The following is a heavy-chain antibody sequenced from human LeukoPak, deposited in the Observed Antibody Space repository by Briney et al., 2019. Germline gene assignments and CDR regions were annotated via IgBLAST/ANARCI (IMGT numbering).Heavy chain of an antibody. J-gene: IGHJ2*01. CDR1: GYSISSGYY. Sequence: SETLSLTCTVSGYSISSGYYWGWIRQPPGKGLEWIGYIYYSGSTNYNPSLKSRVTISVDTSKNQFSLKLSSVTAADTAVYYCARVLHYGSGSYYNSGAFWYFDLWGRGTLVTVSS. V-gene: IGHV4-61*01. CDR3: ARVLHYGSGSYYNSGAFWYFDL. CDR2: IYYSGST. D-gene: IGHD3-10*01.